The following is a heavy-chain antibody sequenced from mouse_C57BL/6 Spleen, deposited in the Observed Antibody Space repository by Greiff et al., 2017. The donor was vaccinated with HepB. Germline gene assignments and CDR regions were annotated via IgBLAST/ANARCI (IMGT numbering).Heavy chain of an antibody. CDR1: GFTFSDYY. D-gene: IGHD2-4*01. CDR3: ARQRQPLYDYFYAMDY. V-gene: IGHV5-12*01. CDR2: ISNGGGST. Sequence: EVKLVESGGGLVQPGGSLKLSCAASGFTFSDYYMYWVRQTPEKRLEWVAYISNGGGSTYYPDTVKGRFTISRDNAKNTLYLQMSRLKSEDTAMYYCARQRQPLYDYFYAMDYWGQGTSVTVSS. J-gene: IGHJ4*01.